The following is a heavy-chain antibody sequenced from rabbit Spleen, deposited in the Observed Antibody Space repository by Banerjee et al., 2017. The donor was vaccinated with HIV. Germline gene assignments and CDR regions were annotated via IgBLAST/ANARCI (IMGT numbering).Heavy chain of an antibody. CDR3: ARDPAYSSGSGSAIPYL. Sequence: QSLEESGGDLVKPGASLTLTCTAAGFSFSSSYYMCWVRQAPGKGLEWIACIFNGDGATWYANWVNGRFTISRSTSLNTVDLKLTNLTVADTATYFCARDPAYSSGSGSAIPYLWGPGTLVTVS. CDR1: GFSFSSSYY. CDR2: IFNGDGAT. D-gene: IGHD1-1*01. V-gene: IGHV1S43*01. J-gene: IGHJ4*01.